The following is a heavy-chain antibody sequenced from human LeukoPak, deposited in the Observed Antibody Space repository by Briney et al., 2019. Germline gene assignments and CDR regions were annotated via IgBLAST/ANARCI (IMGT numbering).Heavy chain of an antibody. V-gene: IGHV4-61*01. CDR2: IYYSGST. CDR1: GGSISSNSYY. D-gene: IGHD3-10*01. Sequence: SETLSLTCTVSGGSISSNSYYWRWIRQPPGKGLEWIGYIYYSGSTNYNPSLKSRVTISVDTSKNQFSLKLSSVTAADTAVYYCARDEAAMVPFFDYWGQGTLVTVSS. J-gene: IGHJ4*02. CDR3: ARDEAAMVPFFDY.